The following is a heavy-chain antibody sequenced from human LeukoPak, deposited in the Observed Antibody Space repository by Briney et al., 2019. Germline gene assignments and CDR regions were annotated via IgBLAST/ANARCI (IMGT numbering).Heavy chain of an antibody. Sequence: SVKVSCKASGGTFSSYAISWVRQAPGQGLEWMGGIIPIFGTANYAQKFQGRVTITADKSTSTAYMELSSLRSEDTAVYYCARLLTVSGSFSDGDYWGQGTLVTVSS. J-gene: IGHJ4*02. CDR2: IIPIFGTA. V-gene: IGHV1-69*06. CDR3: ARLLTVSGSFSDGDY. CDR1: GGTFSSYA. D-gene: IGHD1-26*01.